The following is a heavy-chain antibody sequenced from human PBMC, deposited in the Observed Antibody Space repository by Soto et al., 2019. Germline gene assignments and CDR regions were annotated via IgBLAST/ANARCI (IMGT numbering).Heavy chain of an antibody. Sequence: QVQLVQSGAEVKKPGSSMKVSCKASGGAFSGYTFNWVRQAPGQGLEWMGRLIPAVGQANNAQKFQGRLTITADESASTVYMDLSSLTSEDTAVYFCAGGAVHTPTWMGAWGQGTLVIVSS. D-gene: IGHD2-15*01. CDR3: AGGAVHTPTWMGA. CDR2: LIPAVGQA. V-gene: IGHV1-69*08. CDR1: GGAFSGYT. J-gene: IGHJ5*02.